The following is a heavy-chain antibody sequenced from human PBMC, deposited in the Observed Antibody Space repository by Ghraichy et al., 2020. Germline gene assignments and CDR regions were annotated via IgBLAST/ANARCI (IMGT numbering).Heavy chain of an antibody. CDR1: GGSISSSNYY. J-gene: IGHJ4*02. D-gene: IGHD1-7*01. CDR3: VRKETGTMLDS. V-gene: IGHV4-39*01. Sequence: SETLSLTCTVSGGSISSSNYYWLWIRQPPGQGLEWIGSMSHTGNTYYNPSLKSRVTISVDTSKNQFSLKLNSVTVADTAVYWCVRKETGTMLDSWGQGSLVTVSP. CDR2: MSHTGNT.